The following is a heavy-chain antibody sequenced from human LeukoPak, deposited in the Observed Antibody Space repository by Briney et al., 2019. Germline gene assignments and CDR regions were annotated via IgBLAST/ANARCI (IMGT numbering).Heavy chain of an antibody. V-gene: IGHV3-48*04. CDR3: ARDGRDGYLY. CDR1: GFTFSSYA. Sequence: GGSLRLSCAASGFTFSSYAMSWVRQAPGKGLEWVSYISSSGSTIYYADSVKGRFTISRDIAKNSLYLQMNSLRAEDTAVYYCARDGRDGYLYWGQGTLVTVSS. CDR2: ISSSGSTI. J-gene: IGHJ4*02. D-gene: IGHD5-24*01.